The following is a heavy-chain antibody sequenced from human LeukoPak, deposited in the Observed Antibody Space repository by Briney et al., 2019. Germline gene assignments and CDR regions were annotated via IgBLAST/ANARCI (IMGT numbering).Heavy chain of an antibody. J-gene: IGHJ4*02. D-gene: IGHD4-17*01. CDR3: ARNPYGDYYFDY. V-gene: IGHV3-21*01. Sequence: GGSLRLSCAASGFTFSSYSMNWVRQAPGKGLEWVSSISSSSSYIYYADSVKGRFTISRDNAKNSLYLQMNSLRAEDTAVYYCARNPYGDYYFDYWGQGTLVTVSS. CDR1: GFTFSSYS. CDR2: ISSSSSYI.